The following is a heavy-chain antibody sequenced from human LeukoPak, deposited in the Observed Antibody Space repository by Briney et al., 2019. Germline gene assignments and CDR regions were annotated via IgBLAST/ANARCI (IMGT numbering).Heavy chain of an antibody. CDR3: AGGTGWLTDY. CDR1: GFTFSSFW. J-gene: IGHJ4*02. D-gene: IGHD3-22*01. V-gene: IGHV3-7*01. CDR2: IKQDGSEK. Sequence: GGSLRLSCAASGFTFSSFWMNWVRQAPGKGPEWVAYIKQDGSEKLYVDSVKGRFTISRDNARNSLYLQMNSLRAEDTAVYYCAGGTGWLTDYWGQGTLVTVSS.